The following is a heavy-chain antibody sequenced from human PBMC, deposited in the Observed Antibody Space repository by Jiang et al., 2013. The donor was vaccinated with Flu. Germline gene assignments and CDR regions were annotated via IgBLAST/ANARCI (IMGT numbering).Heavy chain of an antibody. CDR2: IDWDDDK. CDR1: GFSLSTSGMC. J-gene: IGHJ4*02. Sequence: KPTQTLTLTCTFSGFSLSTSGMCVSWIRQPPGKALEWLALIDWDDDKYYSTSLKTRLTISKDTSKNQVVLTMTNMDPVDTATYYCARIRLQTLPDYSSNWYVYNWGQGTLVTVSS. CDR3: ARIRLQTLPDYSSNWYVYN. V-gene: IGHV2-70*01. D-gene: IGHD6-13*01.